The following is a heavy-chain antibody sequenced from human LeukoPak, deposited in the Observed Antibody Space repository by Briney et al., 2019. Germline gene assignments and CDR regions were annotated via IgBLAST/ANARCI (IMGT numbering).Heavy chain of an antibody. V-gene: IGHV1-69*05. Sequence: SVKVSCKASGGTFSSCAISWVRQAPGQGLEWMGRIIPIFGTANYAQKFQGRVTITTDESTSTAYMELSSLRSEDTAVYYCASSDCSGGSCHDYWGQGTLVTVSS. J-gene: IGHJ4*02. CDR3: ASSDCSGGSCHDY. D-gene: IGHD2-15*01. CDR1: GGTFSSCA. CDR2: IIPIFGTA.